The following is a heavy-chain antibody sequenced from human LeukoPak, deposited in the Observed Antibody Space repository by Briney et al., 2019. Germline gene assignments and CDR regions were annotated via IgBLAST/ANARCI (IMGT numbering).Heavy chain of an antibody. Sequence: SETLSLTCAVHGGSFSGFYWTWMRQPPGKGPEWIGEIFDGGRTNYNPSLKSRVTISGDTSKNQFSLKLSSVTAADTAVYYCARVSIAAAGVIYWGQGTLVTVSS. J-gene: IGHJ4*02. CDR1: GGSFSGFY. V-gene: IGHV4-34*12. CDR2: IFDGGRT. D-gene: IGHD6-13*01. CDR3: ARVSIAAAGVIY.